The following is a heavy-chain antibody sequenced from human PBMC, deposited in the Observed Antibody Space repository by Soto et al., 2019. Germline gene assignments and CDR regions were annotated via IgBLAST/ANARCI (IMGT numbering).Heavy chain of an antibody. D-gene: IGHD6-13*01. J-gene: IGHJ4*02. CDR1: GGTFSSYA. CDR2: INPNSGGT. Sequence: ASVKVSCKASGGTFSSYAISWVRQAPGQGLEWMGWINPNSGGTNYAQKFQGWFTMTRDTSISTAYMELSRLRSDDTAVYYCARAPYSSSWYGHSYYFDYWGRGTLVTVS. V-gene: IGHV1-2*04. CDR3: ARAPYSSSWYGHSYYFDY.